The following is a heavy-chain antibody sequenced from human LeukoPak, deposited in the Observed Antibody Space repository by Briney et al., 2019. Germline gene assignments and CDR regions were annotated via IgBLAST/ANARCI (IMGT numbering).Heavy chain of an antibody. CDR1: GFTFDDYA. D-gene: IGHD3-10*01. Sequence: GRSLRLSCAASGFTFDDYAMHWVRQGPGKGLEWVSGISWNSGSIGYADSVKGRFTISRDNAKNSLYLQMNSLRAEDTAVYYCARVPGRGLTFIDIWGQGTMVTVSS. V-gene: IGHV3-9*01. J-gene: IGHJ3*02. CDR3: ARVPGRGLTFIDI. CDR2: ISWNSGSI.